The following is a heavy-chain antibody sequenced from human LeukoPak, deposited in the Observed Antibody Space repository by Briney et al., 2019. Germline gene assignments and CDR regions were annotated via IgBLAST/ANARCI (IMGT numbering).Heavy chain of an antibody. D-gene: IGHD4-17*01. CDR2: ISYDGSNK. CDR1: GFIFSNYG. J-gene: IGHJ3*01. V-gene: IGHV3-30*18. Sequence: PGGSLRLSCAASGFIFSNYGMHWVRQAPGKGLEGVAIISYDGSNKYYADFVKGRFTISRDNSKNTLNLQMNSLRAEDTAVYYCAKDGTYGDYRGAFDLWGQGTMVTVSS. CDR3: AKDGTYGDYRGAFDL.